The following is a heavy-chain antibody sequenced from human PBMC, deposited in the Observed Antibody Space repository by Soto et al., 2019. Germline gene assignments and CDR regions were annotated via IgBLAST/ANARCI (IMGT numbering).Heavy chain of an antibody. D-gene: IGHD6-6*01. V-gene: IGHV3-23*01. Sequence: GGSLRLSCAASGFTFSSYAMSWVRQAPGKGLEWVSAISGSGGSTYYADSVKGRSTISRDNSKNTLYLQMNSLRAEDTAVYYCAKDKGSSGRVNDYWGQGTLVTVSS. J-gene: IGHJ4*02. CDR3: AKDKGSSGRVNDY. CDR2: ISGSGGST. CDR1: GFTFSSYA.